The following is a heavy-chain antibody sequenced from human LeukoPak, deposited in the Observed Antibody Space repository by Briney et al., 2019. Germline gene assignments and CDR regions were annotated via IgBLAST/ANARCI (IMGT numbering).Heavy chain of an antibody. V-gene: IGHV4-39*07. CDR2: KYYSGSA. D-gene: IGHD2/OR15-2a*01. Sequence: PSHTLSLICTVSVRFLSSSSDYWGSVRQPPGRGLELVGRKYYSGSAYYNPSLKSRVIMSEDSSKNLFSVKLSTVSAAGTALYSGARDLGWQNTSRAFWFDPWGQGTLVTVSS. J-gene: IGHJ5*02. CDR3: ARDLGWQNTSRAFWFDP. CDR1: VRFLSSSSDY.